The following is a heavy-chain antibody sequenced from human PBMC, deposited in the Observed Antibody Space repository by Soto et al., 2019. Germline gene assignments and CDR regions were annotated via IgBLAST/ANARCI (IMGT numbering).Heavy chain of an antibody. D-gene: IGHD3-16*01. Sequence: LRLSNEASRITVNENTMHWGRQASGKGLEWVGRIRGKPYSYATAYAASVKGRFTISRDDSKNTAYLQMNSLKTEDTAVYYCTRHDEYIWGSHGFWGRGTLVTVSS. CDR1: RITVNENT. CDR3: TRHDEYIWGSHGF. V-gene: IGHV3-73*01. J-gene: IGHJ4*02. CDR2: IRGKPYSYAT.